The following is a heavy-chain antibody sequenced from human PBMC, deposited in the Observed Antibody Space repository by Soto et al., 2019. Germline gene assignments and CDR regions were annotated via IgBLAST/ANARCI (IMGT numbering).Heavy chain of an antibody. CDR3: ARNTMRSSGLADAFDI. D-gene: IGHD3-22*01. Sequence: SETLSLTCAVSGYSISSSNWWGWIRQPPGKGLEWIGYISYSGSTYYNPSLKSRVTMSVDTSKNQFSLKLSSVTAVDTAVYYCARNTMRSSGLADAFDIWGQGTMVTVSS. CDR1: GYSISSSNW. CDR2: ISYSGST. J-gene: IGHJ3*02. V-gene: IGHV4-28*01.